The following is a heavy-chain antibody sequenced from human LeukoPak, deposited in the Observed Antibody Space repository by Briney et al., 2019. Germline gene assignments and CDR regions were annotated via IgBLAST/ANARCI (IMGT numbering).Heavy chain of an antibody. CDR3: ARHLFASPFDY. CDR2: IYYTGDS. D-gene: IGHD2-21*01. V-gene: IGHV4-59*08. Sequence: SETLSLTCTVSSASISSSYWSWIRQPPGKGLEWIGYIYYTGDSNYVPSLKSRVAISLDASKNQISLKVRSVTAADTAVYYCARHLFASPFDYRGLGTLVTVSS. CDR1: SASISSSY. J-gene: IGHJ4*02.